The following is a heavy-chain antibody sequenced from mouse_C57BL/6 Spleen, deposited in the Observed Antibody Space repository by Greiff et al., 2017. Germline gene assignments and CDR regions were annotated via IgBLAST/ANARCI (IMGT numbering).Heavy chain of an antibody. CDR1: GYTFTSYW. J-gene: IGHJ3*01. D-gene: IGHD2-5*01. V-gene: IGHV1-52*01. CDR3: ARLSNSSWFAY. CDR2: IDPSDSET. Sequence: QVQLQQPGAELVMPGSSVKLSCKASGYTFTSYWMHWVKQRPIQGLEWIGNIDPSDSETHYNQKFKDKATLTVDKSSSTAYMQLSSLTSEDSAVYYCARLSNSSWFAYWGKGTLVTVSA.